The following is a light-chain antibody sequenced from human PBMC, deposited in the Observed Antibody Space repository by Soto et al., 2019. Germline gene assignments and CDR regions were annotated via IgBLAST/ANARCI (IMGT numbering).Light chain of an antibody. CDR1: QNVRSN. V-gene: IGKV3-15*01. Sequence: EFVLTQSPATLSVSPGEGATLSCRVSQNVRSNLAWYQQKPGQPPRLLIYFASTRATAVPARFTAGGSGTEFTLTISSLQSDDLAVYYCQQRSTWPPFSFGPGTKGDIK. CDR3: QQRSTWPPFS. CDR2: FAS. J-gene: IGKJ3*01.